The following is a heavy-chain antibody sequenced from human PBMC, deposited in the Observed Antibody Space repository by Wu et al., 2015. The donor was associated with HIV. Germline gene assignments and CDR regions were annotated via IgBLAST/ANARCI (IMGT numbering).Heavy chain of an antibody. CDR2: IIPIFGTA. Sequence: QVQLVQSGAEVKKPGSSVKVSCKASGGTFSSYAISWVRQAPGQGLEWMGGIIPIFGTANYAQKFQGRVTITADESTSTAYMELSSLRSEDTAVYYCAKSTIFGVVMTASWFDPWGQGTLVTVSS. CDR3: AKSTIFGVVMTASWFDP. D-gene: IGHD3-3*01. CDR1: GGTFSSYA. V-gene: IGHV1-69*12. J-gene: IGHJ5*02.